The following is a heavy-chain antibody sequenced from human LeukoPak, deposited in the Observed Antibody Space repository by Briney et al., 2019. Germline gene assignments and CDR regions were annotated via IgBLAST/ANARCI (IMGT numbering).Heavy chain of an antibody. CDR1: GDSINSLDL. CDR3: AGLVGRYSSGLYYYYFDY. D-gene: IGHD3-22*01. V-gene: IGHV4-4*02. Sequence: SGTLSLTCTVSGDSINSLDLWSWVRQPPGKGLEWIGEMYLSGTTHSNPSVKSRVTISIDKSKNQFFLNLSSVTAADTAVYYCAGLVGRYSSGLYYYYFDYRGQGTLVTVSS. J-gene: IGHJ4*02. CDR2: MYLSGTT.